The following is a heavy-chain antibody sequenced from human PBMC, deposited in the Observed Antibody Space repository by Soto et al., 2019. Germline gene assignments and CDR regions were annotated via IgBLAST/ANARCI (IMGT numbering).Heavy chain of an antibody. CDR2: IHTSGRT. CDR3: AGGAAADYFDY. CDR1: GDSISTYY. J-gene: IGHJ4*02. D-gene: IGHD6-13*01. V-gene: IGHV4-4*07. Sequence: SETLSLTCTVSGDSISTYYWSWIRQPAGKGLEWIGRIHTSGRTLYNPSLKSRVTMSVGTSKIHFSLNLRSVTAADTAVYYCAGGAAADYFDYWGQGTLVTVSS.